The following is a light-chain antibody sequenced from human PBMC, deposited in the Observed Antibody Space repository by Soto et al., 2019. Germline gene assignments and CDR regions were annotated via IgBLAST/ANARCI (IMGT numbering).Light chain of an antibody. Sequence: EIVLTQSPGTLSLSPGERATLSCRASRSATSNYLAWYQQKPGQAPRLLIYAASTRATGLPARFSGSGSGTDFTLTISSLQSEDFAVYYCQEYSKWPLFTFGPGTRVDIK. CDR1: RSATSN. CDR2: AAS. J-gene: IGKJ3*01. V-gene: IGKV3-15*01. CDR3: QEYSKWPLFT.